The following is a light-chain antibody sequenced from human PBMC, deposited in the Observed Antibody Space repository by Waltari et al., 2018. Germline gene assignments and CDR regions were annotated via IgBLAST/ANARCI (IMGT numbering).Light chain of an antibody. Sequence: QSALTQPASVSGSPGQSITISCTGTNNDIGSYNLVSWYQQHPGKAPKVIIFEGNKRPSGVSNRFSCSKSGNTASLTVSGLHPEDEADYYCCSYAGTPRVVFGGGTKLTVL. CDR1: NNDIGSYNL. CDR3: CSYAGTPRVV. CDR2: EGN. V-gene: IGLV2-23*01. J-gene: IGLJ2*01.